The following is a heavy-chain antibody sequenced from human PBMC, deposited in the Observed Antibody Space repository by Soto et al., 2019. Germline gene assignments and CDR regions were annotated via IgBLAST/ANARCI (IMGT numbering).Heavy chain of an antibody. CDR3: ARVGGTGTGWFDP. D-gene: IGHD1-7*01. CDR2: ISSSGSTI. CDR1: GFTFSSYE. J-gene: IGHJ5*02. V-gene: IGHV3-48*03. Sequence: GGSLRLSCAASGFTFSSYEMNWVRQAQGKGLEWVSYISSSGSTIYYADSVKVRFTISRDNAKNSLYLQMNSLRAEGTAVYYCARVGGTGTGWFDPWGQGTLVTVSS.